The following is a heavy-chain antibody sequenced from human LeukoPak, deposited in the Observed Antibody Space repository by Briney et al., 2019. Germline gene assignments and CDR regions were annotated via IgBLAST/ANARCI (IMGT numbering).Heavy chain of an antibody. D-gene: IGHD1-26*01. CDR3: ASYDSGSYYDFDY. CDR1: GGTFSSYG. Sequence: GASVKVSCKASGGTFSSYGISWVRQAPGQGLEWMGRIIPILGIANYAQKFQGGVTITADKSTSTAYMELSSLRSEDTAVYYCASYDSGSYYDFDYWGQGTLVTVSS. V-gene: IGHV1-69*04. CDR2: IIPILGIA. J-gene: IGHJ4*02.